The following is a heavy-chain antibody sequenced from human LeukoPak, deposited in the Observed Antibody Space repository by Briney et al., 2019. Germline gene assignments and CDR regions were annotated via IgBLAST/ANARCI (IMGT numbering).Heavy chain of an antibody. Sequence: ASVKVSCKASGYTFSSYAIHWVRQAPGQRLEWMGWSSVGSDNTKYSQEFQGRVTITRDTSASTAHMELSSLRSEDTAVYYCARGSAYGMDVWGQGTTVIVSS. CDR2: SSVGSDNT. CDR1: GYTFSSYA. J-gene: IGHJ6*02. V-gene: IGHV1-3*02. CDR3: ARGSAYGMDV.